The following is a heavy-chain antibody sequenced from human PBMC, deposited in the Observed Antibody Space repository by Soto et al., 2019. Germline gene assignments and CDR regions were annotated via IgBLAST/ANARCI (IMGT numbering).Heavy chain of an antibody. J-gene: IGHJ4*02. CDR2: LNWNGDNI. CDR1: GFSFDDYA. CDR3: WTGVHVSFPARLDS. D-gene: IGHD2-8*01. Sequence: VQLVESGGGLVEPGRSLRLSCTGSGFSFDDYAFHWVRQRPGKGLEWVSGLNWNGDNIAYADSVRGGFTISRDNGKNYSFLLMNGLRHDDPAVYYCWTGVHVSFPARLDSWGQGTLVTVSS. V-gene: IGHV3-9*01.